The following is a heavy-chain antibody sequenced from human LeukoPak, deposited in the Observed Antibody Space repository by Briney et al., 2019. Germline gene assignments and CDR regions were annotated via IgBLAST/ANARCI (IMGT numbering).Heavy chain of an antibody. CDR1: GFTFNNYA. Sequence: PGGSLRLSCAASGFTFNNYAMTWVRQAPGKGLEWVSGITGNGGTTDYADSVKGRFTISRDNSKNTLYLQMNSLRAEDSAVYYCAKDHYYDSSGHPWGQGTPVTVSS. V-gene: IGHV3-23*01. D-gene: IGHD3-22*01. CDR3: AKDHYYDSSGHP. CDR2: ITGNGGTT. J-gene: IGHJ5*02.